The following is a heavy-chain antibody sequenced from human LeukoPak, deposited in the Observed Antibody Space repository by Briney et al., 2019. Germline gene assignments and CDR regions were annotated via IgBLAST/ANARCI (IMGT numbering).Heavy chain of an antibody. Sequence: GGSLRLSCAASGFTFSSYSMNWVRQAPGKGLEWVAVIWYDGSNKYYADSVKGRFTISRDNSKNTLYLQMNSLRAEDTAVYYCAREKQIYDSSGYFDYWGQGTLVTVSS. J-gene: IGHJ4*02. CDR2: IWYDGSNK. CDR3: AREKQIYDSSGYFDY. D-gene: IGHD3-22*01. CDR1: GFTFSSYS. V-gene: IGHV3-33*08.